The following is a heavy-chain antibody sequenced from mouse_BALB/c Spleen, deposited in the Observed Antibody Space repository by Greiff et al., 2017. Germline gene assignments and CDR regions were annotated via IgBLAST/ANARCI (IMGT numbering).Heavy chain of an antibody. D-gene: IGHD1-1*01. CDR3: TRSPDYGSSYWYFDV. CDR2: IYPGSGST. CDR1: GYTFTSYW. V-gene: IGHV1S22*01. Sequence: LQQPGSELVRPGASVKLSCKASGYTFTSYWMHWVKQRPGQGLEWIGNIYPGSGSTNYDEKFKSKATLTVDTSSSTAYMQLSSLTSEDSAVYYGTRSPDYGSSYWYFDVWGAGTTVTVSS. J-gene: IGHJ1*01.